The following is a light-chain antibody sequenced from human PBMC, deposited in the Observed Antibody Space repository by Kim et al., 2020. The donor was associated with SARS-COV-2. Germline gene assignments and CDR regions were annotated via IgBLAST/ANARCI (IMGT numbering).Light chain of an antibody. CDR1: QSIAGY. Sequence: SASVGDRVTITCRARQSIAGYLNWYQQKPGKAPQLLIYAASNLESGVPSRFSGSGSGLDFTLTITSLQAEDFATFFCQQSYTTPYTFGQGTKLEI. CDR3: QQSYTTPYT. CDR2: AAS. J-gene: IGKJ2*01. V-gene: IGKV1-39*01.